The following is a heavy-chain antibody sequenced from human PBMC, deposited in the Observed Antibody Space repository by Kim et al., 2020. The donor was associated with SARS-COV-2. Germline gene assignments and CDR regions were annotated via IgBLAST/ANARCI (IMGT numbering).Heavy chain of an antibody. CDR1: GYTFTSYY. CDR2: INPNGGSI. V-gene: IGHV1-46*01. J-gene: IGHJ4*02. Sequence: ASVKVSCKASGYTFTSYYMNWVRQAPGQGLEWMGHINPNGGSIKYAQKFQGRVTMTRDTSTSTVYMELSSLRFEDTAVYHCAREGYDILTGYYWKSFDYWGQGTLVTVSS. CDR3: AREGYDILTGYYWKSFDY. D-gene: IGHD3-9*01.